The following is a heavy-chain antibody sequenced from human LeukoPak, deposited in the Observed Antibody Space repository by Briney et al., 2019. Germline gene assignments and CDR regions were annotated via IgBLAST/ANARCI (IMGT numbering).Heavy chain of an antibody. CDR3: ARGTSSAWYGFDY. J-gene: IGHJ4*02. Sequence: SETLSLTCTVSGGSISDYYWSWIRQPPGKGLEWIGYIYNSRSSSYNPSLRSRVTISLDTSKNQFSLKLSSVTAADTAVYFCARGTSSAWYGFDYWGQGTLVTVSS. CDR1: GGSISDYY. D-gene: IGHD6-19*01. CDR2: IYNSRSS. V-gene: IGHV4-59*01.